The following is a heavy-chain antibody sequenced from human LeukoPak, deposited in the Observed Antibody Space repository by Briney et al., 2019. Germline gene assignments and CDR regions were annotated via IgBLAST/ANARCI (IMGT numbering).Heavy chain of an antibody. CDR1: GFTFSSYS. D-gene: IGHD2-2*01. V-gene: IGHV3-21*01. Sequence: PGGSLRLSCAASGFTFSSYSMNWVRQAPGKGLEWVSSISSSSSYIYYADSVKGRFTISRDNAKNSLYLQMNSLRAEDTAVYYCARDKVVPAASSPGRWFDPWGQGTLVTVSS. CDR2: ISSSSSYI. J-gene: IGHJ5*02. CDR3: ARDKVVPAASSPGRWFDP.